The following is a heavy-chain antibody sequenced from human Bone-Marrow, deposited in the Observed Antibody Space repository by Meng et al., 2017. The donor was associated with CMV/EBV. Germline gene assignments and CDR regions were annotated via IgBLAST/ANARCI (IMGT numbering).Heavy chain of an antibody. CDR1: GGSVSSGSYY. V-gene: IGHV4-61*01. CDR2: IYYSGST. Sequence: SETLSLTCTVSGGSVSSGSYYWSWIRQPPGKGLEWIGYIYYSGSTNYNPSLKSRVTISVDTSKNQFSLKLSSVTAADTAVYYCASSPLLLWLGEAWYFDLWGRGTLVTVSS. D-gene: IGHD3-10*01. J-gene: IGHJ2*01. CDR3: ASSPLLLWLGEAWYFDL.